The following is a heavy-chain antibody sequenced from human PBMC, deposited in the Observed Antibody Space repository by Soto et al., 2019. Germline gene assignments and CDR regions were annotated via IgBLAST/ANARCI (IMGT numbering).Heavy chain of an antibody. V-gene: IGHV4-31*03. CDR1: GGSISSGGYY. J-gene: IGHJ4*02. Sequence: SETLSLTCTVSGGSISSGGYYWSWIRQHPGKGLEWIGYIYYSGSTYYNPSLKSRVTISVDTSKNQFSLKLSSVTAADTAVYYCARAGTGYDSSGYYGVVDYWGQGTLVTVSS. CDR2: IYYSGST. CDR3: ARAGTGYDSSGYYGVVDY. D-gene: IGHD3-22*01.